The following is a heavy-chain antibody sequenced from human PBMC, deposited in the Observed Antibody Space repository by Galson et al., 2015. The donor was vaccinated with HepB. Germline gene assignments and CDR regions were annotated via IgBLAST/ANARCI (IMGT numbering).Heavy chain of an antibody. D-gene: IGHD6-19*01. J-gene: IGHJ4*02. CDR3: ARDDVVKNSGWILDH. Sequence: SLRLSCAASGFTFSSYAMSWVRQAPGKGLEWVSAISGSGGSTYYADSVKGRFTISRDNSKNTLYLQMNSLRAEDTAVYYCARDDVVKNSGWILDHWGQGTLVTVSS. V-gene: IGHV3-23*01. CDR2: ISGSGGST. CDR1: GFTFSSYA.